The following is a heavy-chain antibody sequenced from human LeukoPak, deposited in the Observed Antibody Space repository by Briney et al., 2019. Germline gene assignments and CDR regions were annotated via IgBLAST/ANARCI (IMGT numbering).Heavy chain of an antibody. J-gene: IGHJ3*02. CDR1: GFTFSNAW. CDR2: IKSKTDGGTT. D-gene: IGHD3-22*01. V-gene: IGHV3-15*01. Sequence: GGSLRLSCAASGFTFSNAWMSWVRQAPGKGLEWVGRIKSKTDGGTTDYAAPVKGRFTISRDDSKNTLYLQMNSLKTEDTAVYYCTTEKFTYYYDCSGYSRPDAFDIWGQGTMVTVSS. CDR3: TTEKFTYYYDCSGYSRPDAFDI.